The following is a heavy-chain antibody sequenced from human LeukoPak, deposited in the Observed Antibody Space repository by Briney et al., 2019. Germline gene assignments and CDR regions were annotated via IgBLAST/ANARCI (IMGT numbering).Heavy chain of an antibody. J-gene: IGHJ4*02. Sequence: SETLSLTCAVYGGSSSDYYWSWIRQAPGKGLEWIGEIAHDGSTSYNPSLKRRATISRDTSKNHFSLNLRSVTAADTAVYSCARGNRAGYIFDHWGQGTLVTVSS. CDR3: ARGNRAGYIFDH. V-gene: IGHV4-34*01. D-gene: IGHD5-24*01. CDR2: IAHDGST. CDR1: GGSSSDYY.